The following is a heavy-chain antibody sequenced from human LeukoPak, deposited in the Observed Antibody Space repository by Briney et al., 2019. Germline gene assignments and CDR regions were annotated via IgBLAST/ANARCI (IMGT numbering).Heavy chain of an antibody. Sequence: GASVKVSCKASGYTFTSYYMHWVRQAPGQGLEWMGIINPSGGSTSYAQKFQGRVTMTRDTSTSTVYMELSSLRSEDTAVYYCARAPSWFGELLDSYFDYWGQGTLVTVSS. D-gene: IGHD3-10*01. CDR2: INPSGGST. J-gene: IGHJ4*02. V-gene: IGHV1-46*01. CDR1: GYTFTSYY. CDR3: ARAPSWFGELLDSYFDY.